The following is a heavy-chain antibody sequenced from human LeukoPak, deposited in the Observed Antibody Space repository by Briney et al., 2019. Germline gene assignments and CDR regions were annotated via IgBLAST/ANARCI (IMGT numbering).Heavy chain of an antibody. CDR1: GGSISSGGYY. V-gene: IGHV4-39*01. CDR3: ARQLNLRPIDY. J-gene: IGHJ4*02. CDR2: IYYSGST. Sequence: SETLSLTCIVSGGSISSGGYYWSWVRQHPGKGLEWIGYIYYSGSTYYNPSLKSRVTISVDTSKNQFSLKLSSVTAADTAVYYCARQLNLRPIDYWGQGTLVTVSS.